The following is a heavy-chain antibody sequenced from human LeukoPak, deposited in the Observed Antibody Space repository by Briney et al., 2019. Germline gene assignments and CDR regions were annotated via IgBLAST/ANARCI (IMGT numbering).Heavy chain of an antibody. CDR3: ANAGGATT. CDR2: ISWNSGSI. CDR1: GFTFDDYA. D-gene: IGHD1-26*01. Sequence: PGGSLRLSCAASGFTFDDYAMHWVRQAPGKGLEWVSGISWNSGSIGYADSVKGRFTISRDNAKNSLYLQMNSLRAEDTALYYCANAGGATTWGQGTLVTVSS. V-gene: IGHV3-9*01. J-gene: IGHJ4*02.